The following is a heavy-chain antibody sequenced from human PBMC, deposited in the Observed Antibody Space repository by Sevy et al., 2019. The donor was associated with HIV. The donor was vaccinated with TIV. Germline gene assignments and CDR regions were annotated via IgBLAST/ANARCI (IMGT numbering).Heavy chain of an antibody. D-gene: IGHD5-18*01. V-gene: IGHV3-30*18. CDR1: GFMFSNYG. CDR3: AKGAGPQGFIGYSYGFVYFDY. CDR2: ISSDGMKK. Sequence: GGSLRLSCAASGFMFSNYGMHWVRQAPGKGLQWVAVISSDGMKKYFADSVKGRFIISRDNSRNTLYLQMNSLRADDSTVYYCAKGAGPQGFIGYSYGFVYFDYWGQGALVTVSS. J-gene: IGHJ4*02.